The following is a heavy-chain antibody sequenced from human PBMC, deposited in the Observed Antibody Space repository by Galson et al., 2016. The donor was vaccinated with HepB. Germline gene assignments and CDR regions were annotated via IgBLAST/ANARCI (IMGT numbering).Heavy chain of an antibody. D-gene: IGHD4-11*01. CDR2: IRTRAKNYAT. CDR1: GFTFSGYA. V-gene: IGHV3-73*01. J-gene: IGHJ5*02. Sequence: SLRLSCAASGFTFSGYAIHWVRQASGKGLEWVGRIRTRAKNYATAYGVSVEGRFTLSRDDSKDTAYLQMNSLKTEDTAVYFCASHDDHYSGTSYRGPWGQGTLVTVSS. CDR3: ASHDDHYSGTSYRGP.